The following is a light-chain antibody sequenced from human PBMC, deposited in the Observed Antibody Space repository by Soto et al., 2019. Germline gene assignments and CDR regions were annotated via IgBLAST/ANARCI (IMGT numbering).Light chain of an antibody. CDR1: QSVSRSY. CDR2: DAS. V-gene: IGKV3-20*01. J-gene: IGKJ1*01. CDR3: QQYSSSPET. Sequence: EILFTPSPGTPSFSPGGRATLSCRASQSVSRSYITWDQQKPGPAPRLLIYDASSRATGIPDRFGGSGSGTDFTLTISRLEPEDFAVYYCQQYSSSPETFGQGTKVDIK.